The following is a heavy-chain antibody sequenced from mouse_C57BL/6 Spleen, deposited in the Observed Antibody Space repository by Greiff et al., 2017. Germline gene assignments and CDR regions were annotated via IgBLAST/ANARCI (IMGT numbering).Heavy chain of an antibody. D-gene: IGHD1-1*01. J-gene: IGHJ1*03. CDR3: ARTYYCGSSYWYFDV. CDR2: IYPGSGST. Sequence: QVQLKQPGAELVKPGASVKMSCKASGYTFTSYWITWVKQRPGQGLEWIGDIYPGSGSTNYNEKFKSKATLTVDTSSSTAYMQLSSLTSEDSAVYYCARTYYCGSSYWYFDVWGTGTTVTVSS. CDR1: GYTFTSYW. V-gene: IGHV1-55*01.